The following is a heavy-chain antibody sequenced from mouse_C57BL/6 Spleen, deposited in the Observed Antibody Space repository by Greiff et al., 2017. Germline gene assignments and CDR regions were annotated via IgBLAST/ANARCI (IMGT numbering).Heavy chain of an antibody. J-gene: IGHJ4*01. Sequence: VQLQQPGAELVKPGASVKLSCKASGYTFTSYWMHWVKQRPGKGLDWSGMLPPNSGSTNYNEKVKSKATLTVDQTSSTAYMQLISLTSEDSAVYYCARGPYSGAMDYWGQGTSVTVSS. CDR2: LPPNSGST. D-gene: IGHD2-10*01. CDR1: GYTFTSYW. CDR3: ARGPYSGAMDY. V-gene: IGHV1-64*01.